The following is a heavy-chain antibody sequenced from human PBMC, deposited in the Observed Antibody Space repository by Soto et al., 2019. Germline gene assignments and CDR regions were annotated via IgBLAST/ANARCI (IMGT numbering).Heavy chain of an antibody. Sequence: EVQLVESGGGLVQPGGSLRLSCAASGFTFSNYWMSWVRQAPGKGLEWVANIKQDGTEKNYVDSVRGRFTTSRDNAKHSLHLQMNSLTAEDTTAYYCASVAIWGPGALVTVSS. CDR1: GFTFSNYW. V-gene: IGHV3-7*01. CDR3: ASVAI. CDR2: IKQDGTEK. J-gene: IGHJ4*02. D-gene: IGHD5-12*01.